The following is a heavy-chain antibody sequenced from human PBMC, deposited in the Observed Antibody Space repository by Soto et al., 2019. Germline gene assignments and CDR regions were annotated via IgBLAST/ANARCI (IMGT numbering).Heavy chain of an antibody. V-gene: IGHV3-64D*06. CDR2: ISSNGGST. D-gene: IGHD6-13*01. J-gene: IGHJ4*02. Sequence: GSLRLSCSASGFTFSSYAMHWVRQAPGKGLEYVSAISSNGGSTYYADSVKGRFTISRDNSKNTLYLQMSSLRAEDTAVYYCVKGHSWVSATALPDYWGQGTLVTVSS. CDR1: GFTFSSYA. CDR3: VKGHSWVSATALPDY.